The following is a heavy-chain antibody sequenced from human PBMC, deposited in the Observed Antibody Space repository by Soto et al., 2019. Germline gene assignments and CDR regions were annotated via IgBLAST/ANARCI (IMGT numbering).Heavy chain of an antibody. D-gene: IGHD3-10*01. Sequence: QLQLQESGPGLVKPSETLSLTCTVSGGSISSSSYYWGWIRQPPGKGLEWIGSIYYSGSTYYNPSLKSRATISVDTSKNQFSLKLSSVTAADTAVYCCATLWFGEGNYWGQGTLVTVSS. CDR3: ATLWFGEGNY. V-gene: IGHV4-39*01. CDR2: IYYSGST. J-gene: IGHJ4*02. CDR1: GGSISSSSYY.